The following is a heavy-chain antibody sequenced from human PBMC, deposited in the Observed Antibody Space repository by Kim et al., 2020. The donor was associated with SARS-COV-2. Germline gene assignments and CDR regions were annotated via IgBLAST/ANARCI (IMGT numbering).Heavy chain of an antibody. Sequence: VKGRFTISRDNAKNSLYLQMNSLRAEDTAVYYCVSGYYDILTGYNYYFDYWGQGTLVTVSS. J-gene: IGHJ4*02. D-gene: IGHD3-9*01. CDR3: VSGYYDILTGYNYYFDY. V-gene: IGHV3-11*06.